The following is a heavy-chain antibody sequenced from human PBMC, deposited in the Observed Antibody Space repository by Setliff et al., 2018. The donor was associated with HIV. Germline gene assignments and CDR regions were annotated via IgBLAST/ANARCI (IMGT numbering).Heavy chain of an antibody. CDR2: INQNGREK. Sequence: GGSLRLSCAASGFIFSDSAMHWVRQASGKGLEWVANINQNGREKYYVDSVKGRFTISRDNAKDSLYLQMNSLRDEDTAVYYCSRSQGIGNYYMDVWGTGTTVTVSS. V-gene: IGHV3-7*01. J-gene: IGHJ6*03. CDR3: SRSQGIGNYYMDV. D-gene: IGHD2-15*01. CDR1: GFIFSDSA.